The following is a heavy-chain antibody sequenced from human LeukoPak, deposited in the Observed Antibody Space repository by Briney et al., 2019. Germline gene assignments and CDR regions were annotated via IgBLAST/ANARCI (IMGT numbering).Heavy chain of an antibody. CDR2: TYYRSKWYN. CDR1: GDSVSSNSAA. CDR3: ARAPFSGAATGVFDY. D-gene: IGHD7-27*01. V-gene: IGHV6-1*01. Sequence: SQTLSLTCAISGDSVSSNSAAWNWIRQSPSRGLEWLGRTYYRSKWYNDYAVSVKSRITINPDTSKNQFSLKLSSVTAADTAVYYCARAPFSGAATGVFDYWGQGTLVTVSS. J-gene: IGHJ4*02.